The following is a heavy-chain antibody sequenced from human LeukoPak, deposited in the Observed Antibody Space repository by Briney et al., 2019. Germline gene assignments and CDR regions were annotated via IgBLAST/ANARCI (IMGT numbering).Heavy chain of an antibody. J-gene: IGHJ3*02. D-gene: IGHD6-13*01. CDR2: ISYDGSNK. CDR3: AKGTRQLKGAFYI. Sequence: PGGSLRLSCAASGFTFSTYGMHWVRQAPGKGLEWVAVISYDGSNKYYADSVKGRFTISRDNSKNTLYLQMNSLRAEDTAVYYCAKGTRQLKGAFYIWGQGTIVTVSS. CDR1: GFTFSTYG. V-gene: IGHV3-30*18.